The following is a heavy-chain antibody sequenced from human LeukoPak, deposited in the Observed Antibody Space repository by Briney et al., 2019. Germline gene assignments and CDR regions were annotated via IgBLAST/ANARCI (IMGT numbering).Heavy chain of an antibody. Sequence: ASVKVSCKASGYTFTSYGISWVRQAPGQGLEWMGLLSAYNGYTNYAQKLQGRVTMTTDTSTSTAYMELRSLKSDDTAVYHCARDHCSSTSCSNWFDPWGQGTLVTVSS. D-gene: IGHD2-2*01. CDR2: LSAYNGYT. CDR3: ARDHCSSTSCSNWFDP. J-gene: IGHJ5*02. V-gene: IGHV1-18*01. CDR1: GYTFTSYG.